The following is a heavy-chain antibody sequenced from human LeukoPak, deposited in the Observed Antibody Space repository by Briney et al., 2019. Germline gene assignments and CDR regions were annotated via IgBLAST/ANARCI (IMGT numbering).Heavy chain of an antibody. D-gene: IGHD6-13*01. CDR3: ARGPPYSPRALNWFDP. CDR1: GGSFSGYY. V-gene: IGHV4-34*01. J-gene: IGHJ5*02. Sequence: SETLSLTCAVYGGSFSGYYWSWIRQPPGKGLEWIGEINHSGSTNYNPSLKSRVTISVDTSKNQFSLRLSSVTAADTAVYYCARGPPYSPRALNWFDPWGQGTLVTVSS. CDR2: INHSGST.